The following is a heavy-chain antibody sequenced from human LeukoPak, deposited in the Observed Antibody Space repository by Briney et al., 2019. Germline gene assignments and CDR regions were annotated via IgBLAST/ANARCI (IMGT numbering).Heavy chain of an antibody. Sequence: ASVRVSCKASGYSFSTTYINWVRQAPGQGLEWMGRISAYNGGTAYAQKFQGRVTMTTDSSTTTAYMDLASLRSDDTAVYYCARGGTYYPCIDYWGQETLVTVSS. CDR2: ISAYNGGT. V-gene: IGHV1-18*01. CDR1: GYSFSTTY. J-gene: IGHJ4*01. D-gene: IGHD1-26*01. CDR3: ARGGTYYPCIDY.